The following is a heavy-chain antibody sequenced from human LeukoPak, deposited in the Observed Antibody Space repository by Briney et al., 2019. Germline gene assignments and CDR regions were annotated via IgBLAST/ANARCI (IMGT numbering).Heavy chain of an antibody. CDR3: AQSRELLDFAT. D-gene: IGHD2-21*01. V-gene: IGHV1-2*02. CDR2: INPTSNAA. Sequence: GASVKVSCKTSGYTFSDYTIHWVRQAPGQGLEWMGWINPTSNAANYAQKFEGRVSLTSDTSITTADMVLTRLTSDDTGVYYCAQSRELLDFATWGQGPLVSVS. CDR1: GYTFSDYT. J-gene: IGHJ5*02.